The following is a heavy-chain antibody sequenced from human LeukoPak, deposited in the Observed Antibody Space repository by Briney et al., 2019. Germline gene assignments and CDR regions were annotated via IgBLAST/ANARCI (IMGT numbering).Heavy chain of an antibody. Sequence: SETLSLTCTVSGGSISSGYYWGWIRQPPGEGLEWIGSIYHSGSTYYNPSLKSRVTISVDTSKNQFSLKLSSVTAADTAVYYCARDQTDTAMVHDYWGQGTLVTVSS. CDR3: ARDQTDTAMVHDY. CDR1: GGSISSGYY. D-gene: IGHD5-18*01. V-gene: IGHV4-38-2*02. CDR2: IYHSGST. J-gene: IGHJ4*02.